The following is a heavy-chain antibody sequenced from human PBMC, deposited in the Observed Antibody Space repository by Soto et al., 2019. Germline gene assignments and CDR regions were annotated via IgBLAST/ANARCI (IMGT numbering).Heavy chain of an antibody. CDR3: AGGTTELDY. CDR1: GVSISSYY. V-gene: IGHV4-59*01. Sequence: SETLCLTCTVAGVSISSYYWIGIRQPPGKGLEWIRYIYYSGSTNYNPSLKSRVTISVDTSKNQFSLKLSSVTAADTAVYYCAGGTTELDYWGQRTLVTVSS. CDR2: IYYSGST. D-gene: IGHD1-1*01. J-gene: IGHJ4*02.